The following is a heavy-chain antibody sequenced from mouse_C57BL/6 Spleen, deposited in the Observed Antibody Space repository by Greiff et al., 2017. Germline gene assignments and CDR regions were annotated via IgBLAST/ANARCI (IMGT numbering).Heavy chain of an antibody. CDR3: AKPRYEYHYFDY. CDR2: IYPGDGDT. D-gene: IGHD5-1*01. V-gene: IGHV1-82*01. J-gene: IGHJ2*01. Sequence: QVQLKQSGPELVKPGASVKISCKASGYAFSSSWMNWVKQRPGKGLEWIGRIYPGDGDTNYNGKFKGKATLTADKSSSTAYMQLSSLTSEDSAVYFCAKPRYEYHYFDYWGQGTTLTVSS. CDR1: GYAFSSSW.